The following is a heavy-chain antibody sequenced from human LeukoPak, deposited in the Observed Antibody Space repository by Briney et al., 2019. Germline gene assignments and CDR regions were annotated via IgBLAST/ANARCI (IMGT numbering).Heavy chain of an antibody. CDR3: ARDPVQLERPIYRDAFDI. J-gene: IGHJ3*02. CDR2: IHSSGNT. CDR1: GYSISSGYY. D-gene: IGHD1-1*01. Sequence: SATLSLTCTVSGYSISSGYYWGWIRQPPGKRLEWVGSIHSSGNTYYSPTLKSRVTISVDTSKNQFSLNLTSVTAADAAVYYCARDPVQLERPIYRDAFDIWGQGTMVTVSS. V-gene: IGHV4-38-2*02.